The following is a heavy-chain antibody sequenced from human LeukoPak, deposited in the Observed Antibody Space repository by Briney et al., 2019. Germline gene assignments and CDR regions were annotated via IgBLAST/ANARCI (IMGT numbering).Heavy chain of an antibody. Sequence: ASVKVSCKASGYTFTSYGISWVRQAPGQGLEWMGWISAYNGNTNYAQKLQGRVTMTTDTSTSTAYMELSSLRSEDTAVYYCARVPAADPTRYYYYYYMDVWGKGTTVTISS. CDR1: GYTFTSYG. D-gene: IGHD2-2*01. CDR3: ARVPAADPTRYYYYYYMDV. J-gene: IGHJ6*03. V-gene: IGHV1-18*01. CDR2: ISAYNGNT.